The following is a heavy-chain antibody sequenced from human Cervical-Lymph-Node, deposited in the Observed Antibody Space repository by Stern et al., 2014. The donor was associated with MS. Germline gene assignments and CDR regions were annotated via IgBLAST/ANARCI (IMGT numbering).Heavy chain of an antibody. D-gene: IGHD3-10*01. CDR2: IYPADSET. Sequence: EVQLEESGAEVKKPGESLTISCKASGYSFTSNWIGWVRQMPGKGLEWMGIIYPADSETRYSPSFQGQVTVSADKSISTAYLQWSSLKASDTAMYYCAAPTYGSGSYGSFDYWGQGTLVSVSS. CDR1: GYSFTSNW. V-gene: IGHV5-51*01. J-gene: IGHJ4*02. CDR3: AAPTYGSGSYGSFDY.